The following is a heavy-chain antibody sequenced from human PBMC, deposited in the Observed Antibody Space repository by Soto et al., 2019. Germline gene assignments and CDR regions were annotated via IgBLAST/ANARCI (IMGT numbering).Heavy chain of an antibody. D-gene: IGHD3-3*01. Sequence: QVQLVESGGGVLQPGRSLRLSCAASGFTFSSCGMHWIRQAPDKGLEWVAIIWSDGSHKYYADSMKGRFTISRDNSKNTLYLQMDSLRAEDTAVYYCARDRVVINPSYYFDFWGQGTLVTVSS. CDR1: GFTFSSCG. V-gene: IGHV3-33*01. CDR2: IWSDGSHK. J-gene: IGHJ4*02. CDR3: ARDRVVINPSYYFDF.